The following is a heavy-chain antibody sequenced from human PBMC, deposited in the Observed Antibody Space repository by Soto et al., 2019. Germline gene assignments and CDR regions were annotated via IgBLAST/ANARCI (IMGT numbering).Heavy chain of an antibody. D-gene: IGHD3-10*01. Sequence: GGSLRLSCAASGFTFSSYAMHWVRQAPGKGLEWVAVISYDGSNKYYADSVKGRFTISRDNSKNTLYLQMNSLRAEDTAVYYCARDKFTMVRGVDYYYGMDVWGQGTTVTVSS. CDR1: GFTFSSYA. J-gene: IGHJ6*02. V-gene: IGHV3-30-3*01. CDR2: ISYDGSNK. CDR3: ARDKFTMVRGVDYYYGMDV.